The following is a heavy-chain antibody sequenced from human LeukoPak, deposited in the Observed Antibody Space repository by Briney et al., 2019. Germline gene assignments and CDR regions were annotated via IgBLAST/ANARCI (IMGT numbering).Heavy chain of an antibody. D-gene: IGHD2-15*01. Sequence: GGSLRLSCAASGFTFSSYEMNWVRQAPGKGLEWVSYISSSRRTISYADSVKGRFTISRDNAKNSLYLQTNSLRAEDTAVYYCARSSSRYCSGGSCYSGVLGYFDYWGQGTLVTVSS. CDR1: GFTFSSYE. J-gene: IGHJ4*02. CDR3: ARSSSRYCSGGSCYSGVLGYFDY. V-gene: IGHV3-48*01. CDR2: ISSSRRTI.